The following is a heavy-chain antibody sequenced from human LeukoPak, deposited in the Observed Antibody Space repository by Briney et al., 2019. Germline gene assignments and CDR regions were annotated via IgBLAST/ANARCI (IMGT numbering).Heavy chain of an antibody. D-gene: IGHD3-10*01. CDR3: ARSDAPMDKHFDY. CDR2: ITNWSGTI. Sequence: TGGSLRLSCAASGFSFSDYNMNWVRQAPGKGLEWVSYITNWSGTIYYADSVKGRFTISRDNAKNSLYLQMNSLRAEDTAVYYCARSDAPMDKHFDYWGQGTLVTVSS. J-gene: IGHJ4*02. V-gene: IGHV3-48*04. CDR1: GFSFSDYN.